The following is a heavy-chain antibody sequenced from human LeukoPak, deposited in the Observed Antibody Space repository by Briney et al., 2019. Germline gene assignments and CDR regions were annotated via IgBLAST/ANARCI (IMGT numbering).Heavy chain of an antibody. CDR1: GYTFTSYG. J-gene: IGHJ3*02. CDR3: ARHYDSSGYYGGDAFDI. CDR2: INAGNGNT. D-gene: IGHD3-22*01. V-gene: IGHV1-3*01. Sequence: ASVKVSCKASGYTFTSYGISWVRQAPGQGLEWMGWINAGNGNTKYSQKFQGRVTITRDTSASTAYMELSSLRSEDTAVYYCARHYDSSGYYGGDAFDIWGQGTMVTVSS.